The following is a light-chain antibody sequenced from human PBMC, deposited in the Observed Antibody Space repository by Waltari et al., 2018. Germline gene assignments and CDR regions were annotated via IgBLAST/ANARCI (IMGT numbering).Light chain of an antibody. CDR3: QSYDSSNPVV. J-gene: IGLJ2*01. CDR2: EDN. CDR1: SGSIARNY. V-gene: IGLV6-57*01. Sequence: NFMLTQPHSVSESPGKTVTISCPRSSGSIARNYVQWYQQRPGSSPTTVIYEDNQRPSGVPDRFSGSIDSSSNSASLTISGLKTEDEADYYCQSYDSSNPVVFGGGTKLTVL.